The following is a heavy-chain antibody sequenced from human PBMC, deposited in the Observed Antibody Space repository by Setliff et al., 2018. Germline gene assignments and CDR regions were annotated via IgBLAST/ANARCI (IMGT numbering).Heavy chain of an antibody. CDR2: TYYSGST. CDR1: GGSLRSNF. D-gene: IGHD1-1*01. CDR3: ARHVGTRRRGYNYY. V-gene: IGHV4-39*01. Sequence: SETLSLTCTVSGGSLRSNFWGWIRQPPGKGLEWIGSTYYSGSTYYNPSLKSRVTMSVYTSRNQFSLHLISVTAADTAVYYCARHVGTRRRGYNYYWGLGTQVT. J-gene: IGHJ4*02.